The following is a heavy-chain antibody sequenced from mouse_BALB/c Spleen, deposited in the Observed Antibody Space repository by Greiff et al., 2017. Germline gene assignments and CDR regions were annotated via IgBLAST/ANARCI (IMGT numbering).Heavy chain of an antibody. CDR2: INPYNGDT. V-gene: IGHV1-20*02. CDR1: GYSFTGYF. J-gene: IGHJ4*01. D-gene: IGHD2-4*01. CDR3: ARGNYDYGAMDY. Sequence: VQLQQSGPELVKPGASVKISCKASGYSFTGYFMNWVMQSHGKSLERIGRINPYNGDTFYNQKFKGKATLTVDKSSSTAHMELRSLASEDSAVYYCARGNYDYGAMDYWGQGTSVTVSS.